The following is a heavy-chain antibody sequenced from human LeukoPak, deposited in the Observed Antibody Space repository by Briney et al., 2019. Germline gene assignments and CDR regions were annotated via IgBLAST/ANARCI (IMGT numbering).Heavy chain of an antibody. Sequence: PSETLSLTCAVSGGSFSSYYWSWIRQPPGKGLEWIWEINHSGSTNYNPSLKSRVTISVDTSKNQFSLKLSSVSAADTAVYYCASLADYDFGSGPSFDYWGQGTLVTVSS. CDR3: ASLADYDFGSGPSFDY. CDR2: INHSGST. J-gene: IGHJ4*02. CDR1: GGSFSSYY. V-gene: IGHV4-34*01. D-gene: IGHD3-3*01.